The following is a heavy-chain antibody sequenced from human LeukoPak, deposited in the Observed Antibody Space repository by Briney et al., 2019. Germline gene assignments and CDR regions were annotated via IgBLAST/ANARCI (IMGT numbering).Heavy chain of an antibody. J-gene: IGHJ5*02. CDR3: ARWTTVTTLAIDP. CDR1: GASISSYY. Sequence: SETLSLTCSVSGASISSYYWSWIRQPAGKGLEWIGRIYTSGNTNYNPSLKSRVTISVDTSKNQFSLKLSSVTAADTAVYYCARWTTVTTLAIDPWGQGTLVTVSS. V-gene: IGHV4-4*07. D-gene: IGHD4-17*01. CDR2: IYTSGNT.